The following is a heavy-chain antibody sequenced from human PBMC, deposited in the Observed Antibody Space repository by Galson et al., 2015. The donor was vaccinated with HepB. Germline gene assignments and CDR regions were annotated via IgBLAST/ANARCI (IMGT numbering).Heavy chain of an antibody. V-gene: IGHV4-38-2*02. J-gene: IGHJ3*02. CDR2: IHHSGGI. D-gene: IGHD1-26*01. CDR1: GYSISSGYY. CDR3: ARALVGATRAFDI. Sequence: TLSLTCTVSGYSISSGYYWAWIRQPPGKGLDWIGSIHHSGGIYYNPSLKSRVTISVDTSKNHFSLRLNSVTAADSAVYYCARALVGATRAFDIWGQGTMVTVSS.